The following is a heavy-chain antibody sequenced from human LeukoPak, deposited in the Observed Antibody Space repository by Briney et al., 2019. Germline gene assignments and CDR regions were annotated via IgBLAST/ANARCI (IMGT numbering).Heavy chain of an antibody. Sequence: SQTLSLTCAVSGGSFSSGGYSWSWIRQPPGKGLEWIGYIYHSGSTYYNPSLKSRVTISVDRSKNQFSLKLSSVTAADTAVYYCARGGYYFDYWGQGTLVTVSS. CDR2: IYHSGST. CDR3: ARGGYYFDY. CDR1: GGSFSSGGYS. D-gene: IGHD3-16*01. J-gene: IGHJ4*02. V-gene: IGHV4-30-2*01.